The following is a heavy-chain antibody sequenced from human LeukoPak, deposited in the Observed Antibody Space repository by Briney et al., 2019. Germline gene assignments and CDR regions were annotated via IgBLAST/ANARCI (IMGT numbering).Heavy chain of an antibody. J-gene: IGHJ5*02. V-gene: IGHV1-69*13. D-gene: IGHD6-13*01. CDR2: IIPIFGTA. CDR3: ARGPPFIAAAGNWFDP. CDR1: GYTFSNFG. Sequence: GASVKVSCKTSGYTFSNFGINWVRQAPGQGLEWMGGIIPIFGTANYAQKFQGRVTITADESTSTAYMELSSLRSEDTAVYYCARGPPFIAAAGNWFDPWGQGTLVTVSS.